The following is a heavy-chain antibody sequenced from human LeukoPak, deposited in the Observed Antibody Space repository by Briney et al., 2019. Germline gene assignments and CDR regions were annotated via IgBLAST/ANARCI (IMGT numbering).Heavy chain of an antibody. Sequence: SGTLSLTCAVSGGSITSSNWWPWVRQPPGKGLEWIGEIYHSGITNYNPSLKSRVTISVDTSKNQFSLKLSSVTAADTAVYYCARDASGWFDPWGQGTLVTVSS. CDR1: GGSITSSNW. D-gene: IGHD6-25*01. V-gene: IGHV4-4*02. CDR3: ARDASGWFDP. CDR2: IYHSGIT. J-gene: IGHJ5*02.